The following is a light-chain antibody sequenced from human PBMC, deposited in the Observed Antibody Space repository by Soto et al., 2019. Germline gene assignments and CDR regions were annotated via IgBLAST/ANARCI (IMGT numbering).Light chain of an antibody. CDR1: SSDVGGYNY. J-gene: IGLJ2*01. CDR3: SAYAGRSTWV. Sequence: QSAPTQPPSASGSPGQSVTFSCTGTSSDVGGYNYVSWYQQYPGKAPKLMIYEVYKRPSGVPDRFSGSKPGNTASLTVSGLQPEDEADYYCSAYAGRSTWVFGGGTKLTVL. V-gene: IGLV2-8*01. CDR2: EVY.